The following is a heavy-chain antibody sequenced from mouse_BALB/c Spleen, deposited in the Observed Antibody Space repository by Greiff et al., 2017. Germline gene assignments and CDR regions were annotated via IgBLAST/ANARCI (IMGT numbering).Heavy chain of an antibody. CDR1: GFTFSDYY. J-gene: IGHJ2*01. CDR3: ARGAYGSFFDY. D-gene: IGHD1-1*02. Sequence: EVQRVESGGGLVKPGGSLKLSCAASGFTFSDYYMYWVRQTPEKRLEWVATISDGGSYTYYPDSVKGRFTISRDNAKNNLYLQMSSLKSEDTAMYYCARGAYGSFFDYWGQGTTLTVSS. CDR2: ISDGGSYT. V-gene: IGHV5-4*02.